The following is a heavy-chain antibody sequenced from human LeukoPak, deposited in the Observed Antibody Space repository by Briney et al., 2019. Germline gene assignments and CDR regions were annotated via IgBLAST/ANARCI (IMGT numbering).Heavy chain of an antibody. CDR2: ISHDGETK. CDR1: GFTFRNYG. J-gene: IGHJ4*02. D-gene: IGHD4-17*01. CDR3: AKKDDDYGDPFDY. Sequence: PGGSLRLSCAASGFTFRNYGMHWVRQAPGQVLEWVAVISHDGETKYHGESVTGRFTISRDNSRNTLYLQMNSLRPEDTAIYYCAKKDDDYGDPFDYWGQGTLVTVAS. V-gene: IGHV3-30*18.